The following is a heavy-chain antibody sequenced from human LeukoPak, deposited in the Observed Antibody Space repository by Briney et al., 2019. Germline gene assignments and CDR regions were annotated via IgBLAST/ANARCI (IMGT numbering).Heavy chain of an antibody. D-gene: IGHD3-10*01. CDR2: ISSSGSTI. V-gene: IGHV3-48*03. CDR3: ARDEFNYYGSGSYYNFDY. J-gene: IGHJ4*02. CDR1: GFTFSSYE. Sequence: GGSLRLSCAASGFTFSSYEMNWVRQAPGKGLEWVSYISSSGSTIYYADSVKGRFTISRDNAKNSLYLQMNSLRAEDSAVYYCARDEFNYYGSGSYYNFDYWGQGTLVTVSS.